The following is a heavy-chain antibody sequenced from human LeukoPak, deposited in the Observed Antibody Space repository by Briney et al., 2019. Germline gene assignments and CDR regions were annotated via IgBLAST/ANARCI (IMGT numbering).Heavy chain of an antibody. Sequence: SETLCLTCTVSGGSINNYYWSWIRQPPGKELEGIGYIDYSGRTNYNPSLKSRATISVETSKNQFSLKLSTVNAADTAVYYCARRTTAGYYYGMDVWGQGTTVSVSS. CDR1: GGSINNYY. V-gene: IGHV4-59*08. D-gene: IGHD2/OR15-2a*01. CDR3: ARRTTAGYYYGMDV. CDR2: IDYSGRT. J-gene: IGHJ6*02.